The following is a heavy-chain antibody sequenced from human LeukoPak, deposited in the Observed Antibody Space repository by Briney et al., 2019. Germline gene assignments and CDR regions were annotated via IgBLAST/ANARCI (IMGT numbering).Heavy chain of an antibody. J-gene: IGHJ4*02. CDR1: GFTFSSYW. CDR3: AREPTYTDSWYTSCDY. D-gene: IGHD6-13*01. Sequence: GSLRLSCAASGFTFSSYWMSWVRQAPGKGLEWVANIKQDGSEKYYVDSVKGRFTISRDNAKSSLYLQMSSLRAEDTAVYYCAREPTYTDSWYTSCDYWGQGTLVTVSS. CDR2: IKQDGSEK. V-gene: IGHV3-7*01.